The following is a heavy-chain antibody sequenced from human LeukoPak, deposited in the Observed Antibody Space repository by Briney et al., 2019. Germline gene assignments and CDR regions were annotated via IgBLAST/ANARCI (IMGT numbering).Heavy chain of an antibody. CDR3: ARPHLEAFDI. Sequence: PSETLSLTCTVSGGSINSYYWSWIRQPAGKGLEWIGRIYASGTTNYNPSLKSRVTISVDTSKNQFSLKLSSVTAADTAVYYCARPHLEAFDIWGQGTMVTVSS. CDR2: IYASGTT. J-gene: IGHJ3*02. CDR1: GGSINSYY. V-gene: IGHV4-4*07. D-gene: IGHD1-1*01.